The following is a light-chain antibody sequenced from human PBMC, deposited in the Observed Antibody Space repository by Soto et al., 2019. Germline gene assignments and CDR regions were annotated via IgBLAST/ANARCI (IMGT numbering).Light chain of an antibody. V-gene: IGKV3D-11*03. CDR3: QQYGTLPWT. J-gene: IGKJ1*01. CDR1: QGIGDT. Sequence: EIVLTQSPATLSLSPGERGTLSCRANQGIGDTLAWYQHKPGQTPRLLIYDTSTRATGVPARFSGSGSGPEYTLTITRLEPEDFAVYYCQQYGTLPWTFGQGTKVDIK. CDR2: DTS.